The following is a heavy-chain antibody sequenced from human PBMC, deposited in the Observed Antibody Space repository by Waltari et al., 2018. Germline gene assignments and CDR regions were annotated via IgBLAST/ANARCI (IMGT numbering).Heavy chain of an antibody. CDR1: GFTFSNSW. CDR2: INKDGSSI. Sequence: EVQLVESGGRLVPPGGSLRISCAVSGFTFSNSWMHWVRQATGKGRVWVSRINKDGSSISYADSVEGRFTISRDNAKKTLYLQMNSLRAEDTGVYYCAREGPQLSDYMDVWGKGTTVNVSS. D-gene: IGHD2-15*01. CDR3: AREGPQLSDYMDV. V-gene: IGHV3-74*01. J-gene: IGHJ6*03.